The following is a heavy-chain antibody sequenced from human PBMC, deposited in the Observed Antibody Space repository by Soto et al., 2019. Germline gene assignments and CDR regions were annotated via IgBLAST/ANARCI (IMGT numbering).Heavy chain of an antibody. V-gene: IGHV3-53*01. D-gene: IGHD6-19*01. CDR3: ARGWGSGWLEFFES. J-gene: IGHJ4*02. CDR1: VLSVSGSY. Sequence: GGSLRLSCAPSVLSVSGSYMVWVRQTPGKGLECFSVIYRGGGTYYVDSVKGRFTISRDNSENTLYLQMNSLRADDTAVYYCARGWGSGWLEFFESLGQGTLVTVSP. CDR2: IYRGGGT.